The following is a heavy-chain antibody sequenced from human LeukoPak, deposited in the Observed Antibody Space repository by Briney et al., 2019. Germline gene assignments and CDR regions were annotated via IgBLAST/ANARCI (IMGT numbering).Heavy chain of an antibody. CDR1: GFTFSSYA. V-gene: IGHV3-23*01. CDR2: ISGSGCST. D-gene: IGHD5-18*01. CDR3: AKAGIQLWLWAFDI. J-gene: IGHJ3*02. Sequence: PGGSLRLSCAASGFTFSSYAMSWVRQAPGKGLEWVSAISGSGCSTYYADSVKGRFTISRENSKNTLYLQMNSLRAEDTAVYYCAKAGIQLWLWAFDIWGQGTMVTVSS.